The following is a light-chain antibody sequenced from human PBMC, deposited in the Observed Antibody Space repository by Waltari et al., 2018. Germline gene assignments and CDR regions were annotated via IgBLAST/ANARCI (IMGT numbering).Light chain of an antibody. Sequence: EIVLTQSPGTLSLSPGERATPSCRARQSVTSRNLAWYQQKPGQAPRLLIYGASSRATGIPDRFSGSGSGTDFTLSISSLEPEDFAVYYCQQYGSSPETFGQGTKVEIK. CDR1: QSVTSRN. V-gene: IGKV3-20*01. CDR2: GAS. J-gene: IGKJ1*01. CDR3: QQYGSSPET.